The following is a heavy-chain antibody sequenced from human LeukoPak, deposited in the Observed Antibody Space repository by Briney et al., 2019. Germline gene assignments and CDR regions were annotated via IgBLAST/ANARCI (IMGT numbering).Heavy chain of an antibody. CDR1: GFTFSSYS. Sequence: GGSLRLSCAASGFTFSSYSMNWVRQAPGKGLEWVSSISSGNSYIYYAESVKGRFTISRDNAKNSLYLQMNSLRAEDTAVYCCARDGLLAARPIDYWGQGTLVTVSS. J-gene: IGHJ4*02. D-gene: IGHD6-6*01. CDR3: ARDGLLAARPIDY. CDR2: ISSGNSYI. V-gene: IGHV3-21*01.